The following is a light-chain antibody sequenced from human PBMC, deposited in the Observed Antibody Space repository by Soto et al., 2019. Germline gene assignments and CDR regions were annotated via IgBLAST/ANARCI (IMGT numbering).Light chain of an antibody. V-gene: IGKV1-5*03. CDR3: QQYKSYPWT. J-gene: IGKJ1*01. Sequence: DIQMTQSPSTLSASVGDRVTITCRASQTLSDYLAWYQQKPGKAPKFLIYRVSTLESGVPSRFSGAGSATEFSLTISSLQPDDVATYYCQQYKSYPWTFGQGTKVEIK. CDR1: QTLSDY. CDR2: RVS.